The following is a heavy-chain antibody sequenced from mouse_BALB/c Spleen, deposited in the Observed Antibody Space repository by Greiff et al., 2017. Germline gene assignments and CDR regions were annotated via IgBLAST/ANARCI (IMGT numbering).Heavy chain of an antibody. CDR2: ISDGGSYT. J-gene: IGHJ2*01. V-gene: IGHV5-4*02. CDR1: GFTFSDYY. CDR3: ARGLLRPLDY. D-gene: IGHD1-2*01. Sequence: EVKLVESGGGLVKPGGSLKLSCAASGFTFSDYYMYWVRQTPEKRLEWVATISDGGSYTYYPDSVKGRFTISRDNAKNNLYLQMSSLKSEDTAMYYCARGLLRPLDYRGQGTTLTVSS.